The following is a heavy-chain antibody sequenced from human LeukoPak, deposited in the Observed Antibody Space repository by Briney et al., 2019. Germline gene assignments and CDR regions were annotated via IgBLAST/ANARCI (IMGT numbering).Heavy chain of an antibody. CDR2: ISSSSSTI. J-gene: IGHJ5*02. CDR3: ARALRYFDWLSTSPEYNWFDP. V-gene: IGHV3-48*01. D-gene: IGHD3-9*01. Sequence: GSLRLSCAASGFTFSSYSMNWVRQAPGKGLEWVSYISSSSSTIYYADSVKGRLTISRDNAKNSLYLQMNSLRAEDTAVYYCARALRYFDWLSTSPEYNWFDPWGQGTLVTVSS. CDR1: GFTFSSYS.